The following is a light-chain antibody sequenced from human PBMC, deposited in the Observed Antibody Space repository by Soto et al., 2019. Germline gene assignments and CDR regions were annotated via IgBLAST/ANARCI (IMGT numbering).Light chain of an antibody. CDR3: QQSFVSPYT. V-gene: IGKV1-39*01. CDR1: QTVNSY. J-gene: IGKJ2*01. CDR2: AAS. Sequence: DIQITHCPSTLAASVTDRVTITCRASQTVNSYLNWYHQKPGKAPKLLISAASTLQGGVPSRFSASGSGTEFSLTISSLRVEDFGTYYCQQSFVSPYTFGQGTKVDIK.